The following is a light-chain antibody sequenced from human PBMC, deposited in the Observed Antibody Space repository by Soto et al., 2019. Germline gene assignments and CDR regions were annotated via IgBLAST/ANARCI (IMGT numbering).Light chain of an antibody. V-gene: IGKV4-1*01. CDR2: WAS. J-gene: IGKJ1*01. CDR3: QQYYSTPWT. CDR1: QSVLYSSNIKSY. Sequence: DIVMTQSPDSLAVSLGERATINCKSSQSVLYSSNIKSYLAWYQQKPGQPPKLLIYWASTRESGVPDRFSGSGSGIDFTLANSSLQADDVALYYCQQYYSTPWTFSQGTKVEI.